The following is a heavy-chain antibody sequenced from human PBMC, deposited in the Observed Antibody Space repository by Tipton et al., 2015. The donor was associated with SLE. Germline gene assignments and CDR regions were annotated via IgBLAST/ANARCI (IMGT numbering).Heavy chain of an antibody. CDR2: VNHSGGT. CDR3: ARHGLYSSTSPLDY. D-gene: IGHD6-6*01. J-gene: IGHJ4*02. V-gene: IGHV4-34*01. Sequence: TLSLTCAVYGGSFSGYYWSWIRQPPGKGLEWIGEVNHSGGTNYNPSLKSRVTISVDTSKNQFSLKLSSVTAADTAVYYCARHGLYSSTSPLDYWGQGTLVTVSS. CDR1: GGSFSGYY.